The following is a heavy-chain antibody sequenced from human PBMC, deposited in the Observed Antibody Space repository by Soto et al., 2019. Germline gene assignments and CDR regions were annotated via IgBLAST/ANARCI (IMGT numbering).Heavy chain of an antibody. D-gene: IGHD3-10*01. J-gene: IGHJ6*04. Sequence: EVQLVESGGGLVQPGGSLRLSCTASGFAVRHNYITWVRQAPGKGLEWVSLIYSGGHTAYADSVKGRFTIPRSTSQNGLHLQIDGPVAEGTAVSYWARKTDSMPSGGDIWGTGTAVTVSS. V-gene: IGHV3-53*04. CDR2: IYSGGHT. CDR3: ARKTDSMPSGGDI. CDR1: GFAVRHNY.